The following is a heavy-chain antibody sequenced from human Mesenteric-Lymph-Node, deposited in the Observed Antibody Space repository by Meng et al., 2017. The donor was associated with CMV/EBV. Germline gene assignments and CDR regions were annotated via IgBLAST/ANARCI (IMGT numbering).Heavy chain of an antibody. D-gene: IGHD4-17*01. CDR2: ISWNSGSI. Sequence: GGSLRLSCAASGFTFDDYAMHWVRQAPGKGLEWVSGISWNSGSIGYADSVKGRFTISRDSSKYTLYLQMSSLRVEDTAVYYCAKNHVPYGDHDCWGQGTLVTVSS. V-gene: IGHV3-9*01. CDR3: AKNHVPYGDHDC. CDR1: GFTFDDYA. J-gene: IGHJ4*02.